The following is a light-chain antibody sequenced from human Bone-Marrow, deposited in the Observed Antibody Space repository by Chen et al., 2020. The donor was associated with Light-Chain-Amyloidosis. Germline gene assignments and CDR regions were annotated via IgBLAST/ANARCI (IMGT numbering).Light chain of an antibody. CDR3: QSADSSGTYEEI. CDR1: DLPTKY. Sequence: YELTQPPSVSVSPGQTARITCSGADLPTKYAHLSQQKPGQAPVLVIHRDTERPSGISERFSGASSGTTATLTISGVQAEDEADYHCQSADSSGTYEEIFGGGTKLTVL. J-gene: IGLJ2*01. V-gene: IGLV3-25*03. CDR2: RDT.